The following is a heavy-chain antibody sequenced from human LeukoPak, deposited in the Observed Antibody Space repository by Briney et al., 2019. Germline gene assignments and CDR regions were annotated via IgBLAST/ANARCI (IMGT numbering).Heavy chain of an antibody. V-gene: IGHV3-21*01. CDR2: ISSSSSYI. J-gene: IGHJ5*02. CDR3: ARCRIKSGNCFDP. D-gene: IGHD1-14*01. Sequence: GSLRLSCAASGFTFSSYSMNWVRQAPGKGLEWVSSISSSSSYIYYADSVKGRFTISRDNAKNSLYLQMNSLRAEDTAVYYCARCRIKSGNCFDPWGQGTLVTVSS. CDR1: GFTFSSYS.